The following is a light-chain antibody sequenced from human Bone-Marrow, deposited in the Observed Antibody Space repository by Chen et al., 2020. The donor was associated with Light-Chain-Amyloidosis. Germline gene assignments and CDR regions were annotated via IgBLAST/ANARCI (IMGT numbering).Light chain of an antibody. V-gene: IGLV6-57*01. Sequence: NFILTHPHPVPGSRGKRVIISCTRSSGSIATNYVQWYQQRPGSSPTTVIYEDDQRPSGVPDRFSGSIDRSSNSASLTISGLKTEDEADYYCQSYQGSSQGVFGGGTKLTVL. CDR1: SGSIATNY. CDR2: EDD. CDR3: QSYQGSSQGV. J-gene: IGLJ3*02.